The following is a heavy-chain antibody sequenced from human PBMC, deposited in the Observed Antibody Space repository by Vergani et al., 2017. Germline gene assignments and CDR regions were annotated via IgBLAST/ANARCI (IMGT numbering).Heavy chain of an antibody. V-gene: IGHV4-34*01. Sequence: QVQLQQWGAGLLKPSETLSLTCAVYGGSFSGYYWSWIRQPPGKGLEWIGEINHSGSTNYNPSLKSRVTISVDTSKNQFSLKLSSVTAADTAAYYCARRRIVVVPAAPSTPDFDYWGQGTLVTVSS. CDR1: GGSFSGYY. J-gene: IGHJ4*02. D-gene: IGHD2-2*01. CDR2: INHSGST. CDR3: ARRRIVVVPAAPSTPDFDY.